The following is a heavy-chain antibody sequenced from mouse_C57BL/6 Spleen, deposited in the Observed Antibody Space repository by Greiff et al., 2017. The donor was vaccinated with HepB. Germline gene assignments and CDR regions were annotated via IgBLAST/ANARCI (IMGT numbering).Heavy chain of an antibody. J-gene: IGHJ3*01. CDR1: GFTFSSYA. CDR3: ARTSYYDYFPWFAY. Sequence: DVKLVESGGGLVKPGGSLKLSCAASGFTFSSYAMSWVRQTPEKRLEWVATISDGGSYTYYPDNVKGRFTISRDNAKNNLYLQMSHLKSEDTALYYCARTSYYDYFPWFAYWGQGTLVTVSA. CDR2: ISDGGSYT. V-gene: IGHV5-4*03. D-gene: IGHD2-4*01.